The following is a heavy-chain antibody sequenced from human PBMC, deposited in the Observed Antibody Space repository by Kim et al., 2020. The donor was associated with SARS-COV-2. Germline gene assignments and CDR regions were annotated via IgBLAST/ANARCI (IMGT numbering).Heavy chain of an antibody. CDR3: AREGDYGDYPADY. V-gene: IGHV3-21*01. CDR1: GFTFSSYS. CDR2: ISSSSSYI. J-gene: IGHJ4*02. Sequence: GGSLRLSCAASGFTFSSYSMNWVRQAPGKGLEWVSSISSSSSYIYYADSVKGRFTISRDNAKNSLYLQMNSLRAEDTAVYYCAREGDYGDYPADYWGQGTLVTVSS. D-gene: IGHD4-17*01.